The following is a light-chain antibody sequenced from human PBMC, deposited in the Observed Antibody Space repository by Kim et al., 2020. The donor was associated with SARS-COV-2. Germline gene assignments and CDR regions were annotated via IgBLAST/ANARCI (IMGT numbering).Light chain of an antibody. CDR1: SSDVGGYNY. Sequence: QSALTQPASVSGSPGQSITISCTGTSSDVGGYNYVSWYQQYPGKAPKLMIYDVFKRPSGVSNRFSGSKSGKTASLTISGLQAEDEADYYCTSYRSSGYVFGIGTKVTV. CDR2: DVF. CDR3: TSYRSSGYV. J-gene: IGLJ1*01. V-gene: IGLV2-14*03.